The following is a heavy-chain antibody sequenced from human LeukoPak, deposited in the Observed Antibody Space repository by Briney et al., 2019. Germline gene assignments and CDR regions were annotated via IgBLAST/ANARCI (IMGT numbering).Heavy chain of an antibody. CDR2: IDWDDGK. CDR1: GFSLSTSGMR. Sequence: SGPTLVNPTQTLTLTCTFSGFSLSTSGMRASWIRQPPGKALEWLARIDWDDGKFYSTSLKTRLTISKDTSKNQVVLTMTNMDPVDTATYYCARTLMVRGVLNWFDPWGQGTLVTVSS. CDR3: ARTLMVRGVLNWFDP. J-gene: IGHJ5*02. V-gene: IGHV2-70*04. D-gene: IGHD3-10*01.